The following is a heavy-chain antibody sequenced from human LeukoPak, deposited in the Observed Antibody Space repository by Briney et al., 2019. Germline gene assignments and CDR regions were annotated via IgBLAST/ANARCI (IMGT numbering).Heavy chain of an antibody. V-gene: IGHV3-73*01. D-gene: IGHD2-21*02. Sequence: PGGSLRLSCAASGFTFSGSVIHWVRQASGRGLEWVGRIRGKANSYATAYAASVKGRFTISRDDSKNTAYLQMNSLRTEDTAVYYCSRLWGDCGGDCYSHDFWGQGTLVTVSS. CDR3: SRLWGDCGGDCYSHDF. CDR2: IRGKANSYAT. CDR1: GFTFSGSV. J-gene: IGHJ4*02.